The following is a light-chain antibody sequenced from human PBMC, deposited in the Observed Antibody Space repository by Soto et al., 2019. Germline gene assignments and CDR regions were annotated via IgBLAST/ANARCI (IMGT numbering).Light chain of an antibody. CDR2: WAS. CDR3: QQYDATPLT. J-gene: IGKJ4*01. Sequence: DIVMTQSPDSLAVSLGERATINCKSSQSVLYNSNNKNYLAWYQQKPGQPPKLLIYWASTRKSGVPDRFSGSGSGTDFTPTISSLQAEDVAIYYCQQYDATPLTFGGGTKVEIK. CDR1: QSVLYNSNNKNY. V-gene: IGKV4-1*01.